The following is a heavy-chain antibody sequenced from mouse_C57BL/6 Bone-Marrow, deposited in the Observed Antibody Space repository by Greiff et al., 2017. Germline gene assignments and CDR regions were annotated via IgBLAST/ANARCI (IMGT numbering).Heavy chain of an antibody. V-gene: IGHV1-7*01. CDR2: INPSSGYT. D-gene: IGHD1-1*01. CDR3: ARDYYGSRYYAMDY. CDR1: GYTFTSYW. Sequence: QVHVKQSGAELAKPGASVKLSCKASGYTFTSYWMHWVKQRPGQGLEWIGYINPSSGYTKYNQKFKDKATLTADKSSSTAYMQLSSLTYEDSAVYYCARDYYGSRYYAMDYWGQGTSVTVSS. J-gene: IGHJ4*01.